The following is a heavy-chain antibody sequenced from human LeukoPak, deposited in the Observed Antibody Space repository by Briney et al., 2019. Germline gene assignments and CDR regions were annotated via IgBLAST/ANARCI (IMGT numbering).Heavy chain of an antibody. J-gene: IGHJ4*02. CDR2: IYYSGST. D-gene: IGHD6-13*01. CDR3: ARSRIAAAGRDFDY. V-gene: IGHV4-39*07. Sequence: PSETLSLTCTVSGGSISTKNYYWGWIRQPPGKGLEWIGSIYYSGSTYYNPSLKSRVTISVDTSKNQFSLKLSSVTAADTAVYYCARSRIAAAGRDFDYWGQGTLVTVSS. CDR1: GGSISTKNYY.